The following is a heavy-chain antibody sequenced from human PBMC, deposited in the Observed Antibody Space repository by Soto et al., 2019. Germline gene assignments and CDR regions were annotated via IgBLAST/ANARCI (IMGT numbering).Heavy chain of an antibody. CDR2: INPNSGGT. Sequence: ASVKVSCKASGYTFTGYYMHWVRQAPGQGLEWMGWINPNSGGTNYAQKFQGWVTMTRDTSISTAYMELSRLRSDDTAVYYCARGIGDCISTSCYVDYWGQGNLVTVSS. J-gene: IGHJ4*02. CDR3: ARGIGDCISTSCYVDY. CDR1: GYTFTGYY. V-gene: IGHV1-2*04. D-gene: IGHD2-2*01.